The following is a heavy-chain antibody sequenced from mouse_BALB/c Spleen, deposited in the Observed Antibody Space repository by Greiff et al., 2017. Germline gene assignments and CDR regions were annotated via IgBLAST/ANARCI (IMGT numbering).Heavy chain of an antibody. J-gene: IGHJ3*01. Sequence: VQLQQSGAELVRPGVSVKISCKGSGYTFTDYAMHWVKQSHAKSLEWIGVISTYYGDASYNQKFKGKATMTVDKSSSTAYMELARLTSEDSAIYYCARDGYYGSSLAYWGQGTLVTVSA. V-gene: IGHV1S137*01. D-gene: IGHD1-1*01. CDR2: ISTYYGDA. CDR3: ARDGYYGSSLAY. CDR1: GYTFTDYA.